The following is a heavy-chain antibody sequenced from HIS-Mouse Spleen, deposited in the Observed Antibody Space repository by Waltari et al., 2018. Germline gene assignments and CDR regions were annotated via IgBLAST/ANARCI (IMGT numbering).Heavy chain of an antibody. V-gene: IGHV1-2*02. Sequence: QVQLVQSGAEVKKPVASAKVSCKAAGYTFTGYYMHWVRKAPGPGLWGRQAPGQGLEWMGWINPNSGGTNYAQKFQGRVTMTRDTSISTAYMELSRLRSDDTAVYYCAREPPDSGSYYFDYWGQGTLVTVSS. CDR1: GYTFTGYY. D-gene: IGHD1-26*01. J-gene: IGHJ4*02. CDR3: AREPPDSGSYYFDY. CDR2: INPNSGGT.